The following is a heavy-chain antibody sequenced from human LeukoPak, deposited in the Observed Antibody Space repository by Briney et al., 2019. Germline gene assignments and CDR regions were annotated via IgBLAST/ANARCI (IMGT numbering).Heavy chain of an antibody. CDR2: IYYSGST. CDR1: GGSISSSSYY. CDR3: ARQPYCSSTSCYYYYYYGMDV. J-gene: IGHJ6*02. Sequence: PSETLSLTCTVSGGSISSSSYYWGWIRQPPGKGLEWIGSIYYSGSTYYNPSLKSRVTISVDTSKNQFSLKLSSVTAADTAVYYCARQPYCSSTSCYYYYYYGMDVWGQGTTVTVSS. V-gene: IGHV4-39*01. D-gene: IGHD2-2*01.